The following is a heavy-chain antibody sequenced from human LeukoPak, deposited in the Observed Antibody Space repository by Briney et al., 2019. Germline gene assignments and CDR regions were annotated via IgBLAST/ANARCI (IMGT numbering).Heavy chain of an antibody. V-gene: IGHV4-38-2*02. CDR2: IYHSGST. CDR1: GYSISSGYY. Sequence: SETLSLTCTVSGYSISSGYYWGWIRQPPGKGLEWIGSIYHSGSTYYNPSLKSRVTISVDTSKNQFSLKLSSVTAADTAVYYCARQLWFLYYYYYYMDVWGKGTTVTISS. J-gene: IGHJ6*03. CDR3: ARQLWFLYYYYYYMDV. D-gene: IGHD5-18*01.